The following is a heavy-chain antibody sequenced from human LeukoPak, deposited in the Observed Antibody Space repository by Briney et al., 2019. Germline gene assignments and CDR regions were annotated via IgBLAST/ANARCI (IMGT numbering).Heavy chain of an antibody. Sequence: GASVKVSCKASGYTFTSYGISWVRQAPGQGLEWMGWISAYNGNTNYAQKLQGRVTMTTDTSTSTAYRELRSLRSDDTAVYYCARLRYYYDSSGPAPFDYWGQGTLVTVSS. CDR1: GYTFTSYG. CDR2: ISAYNGNT. CDR3: ARLRYYYDSSGPAPFDY. J-gene: IGHJ4*02. V-gene: IGHV1-18*01. D-gene: IGHD3-22*01.